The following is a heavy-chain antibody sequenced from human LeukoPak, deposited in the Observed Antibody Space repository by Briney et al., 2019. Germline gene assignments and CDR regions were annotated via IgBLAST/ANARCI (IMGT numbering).Heavy chain of an antibody. CDR1: GFTFSSYW. J-gene: IGHJ4*02. CDR3: ARAPYYFDSSGYSY. Sequence: GGSLRLSCAASGFTFSSYWMSWVRQAPGKGLEWVANIKQDGTEKYYVDSVKGRFTVSRDDAKNSLFLQMNSLRAEDTAVYYCARAPYYFDSSGYSYWGQGTLVTVSS. CDR2: IKQDGTEK. D-gene: IGHD3-22*01. V-gene: IGHV3-7*01.